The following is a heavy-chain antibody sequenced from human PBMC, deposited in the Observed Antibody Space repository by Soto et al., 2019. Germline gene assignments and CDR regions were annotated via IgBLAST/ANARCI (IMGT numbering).Heavy chain of an antibody. CDR2: ISGSGSTI. CDR3: ARDGSLDECSGNNCYCYDF. D-gene: IGHD2-2*01. Sequence: PGGSLRLSCAASGFTFSDFFMSWVRQAPGKGLEWIAYISGSGSTIRYADSVKGRITISRSNAKNSVTLQMNSLRGEDTAVYYCARDGSLDECSGNNCYCYDFWRLGTLVTVSS. V-gene: IGHV3-11*01. CDR1: GFTFSDFF. J-gene: IGHJ4*02.